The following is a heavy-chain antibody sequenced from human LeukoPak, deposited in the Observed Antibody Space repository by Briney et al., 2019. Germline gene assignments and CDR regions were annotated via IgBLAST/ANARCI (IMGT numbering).Heavy chain of an antibody. CDR2: IYDSGTT. CDR3: ARGGDGRGFDY. CDR1: GGSLSDGGYY. J-gene: IGHJ4*02. D-gene: IGHD3-16*01. V-gene: IGHV4-31*03. Sequence: PAETLSLTCTVSGGSLSDGGYYWLCIPHHPGKGLEWIGYIYDSGTTYYNPALKSRVTISVDTSDNQFSLKLKSLTAADTAVYYCARGGDGRGFDYWGQGTLVTVSS.